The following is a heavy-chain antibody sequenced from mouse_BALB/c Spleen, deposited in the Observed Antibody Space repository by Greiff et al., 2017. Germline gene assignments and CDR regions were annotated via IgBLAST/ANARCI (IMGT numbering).Heavy chain of an antibody. D-gene: IGHD2-3*01. V-gene: IGHV2-2*02. CDR3: ARIYDGYLDY. J-gene: IGHJ2*01. CDR1: GFSLTSYG. Sequence: VKLVESGPGLVQPSQSLSITCTVSGFSLTSYGVHWVRQSPGKGLEWLGVIWSGGSTDYNAAFISRLSISKDNSKSQVFFKMNSLQANDTAIYYCARIYDGYLDYWGQGTTLTVSS. CDR2: IWSGGST.